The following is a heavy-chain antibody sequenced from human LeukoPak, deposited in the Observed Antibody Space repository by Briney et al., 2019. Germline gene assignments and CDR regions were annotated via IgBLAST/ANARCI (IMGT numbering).Heavy chain of an antibody. J-gene: IGHJ5*02. CDR2: IYYTGST. V-gene: IGHV4-59*01. D-gene: IGHD6-13*01. CDR1: GGSISSYY. CDR3: ARGGLMRAAGTLGWFDP. Sequence: SETLSLTCTVSGGSISSYYWSWIRQPPGKGLEWIGYIYYTGSTNYNPSLKSRVTISVDTSKNQFSLKLSSVTAADTAVYYCARGGLMRAAGTLGWFDPWGQGILVTVSS.